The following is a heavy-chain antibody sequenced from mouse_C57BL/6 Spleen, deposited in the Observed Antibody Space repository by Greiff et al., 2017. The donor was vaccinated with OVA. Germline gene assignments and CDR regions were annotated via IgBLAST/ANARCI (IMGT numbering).Heavy chain of an antibody. CDR2: INPSSGYT. CDR1: GYTFTSYT. CDR3: ARVDGYDGDWFAY. D-gene: IGHD2-2*01. J-gene: IGHJ3*01. V-gene: IGHV1-4*01. Sequence: QVQLKQSGAELARPGASVKMSCKASGYTFTSYTMHWVKQRPGQGLEWIGYINPSSGYTKYNQKFKDKATLTADKSSSTAYMQLSSLTSEDSAVYYCARVDGYDGDWFAYWGQGTLVTVSA.